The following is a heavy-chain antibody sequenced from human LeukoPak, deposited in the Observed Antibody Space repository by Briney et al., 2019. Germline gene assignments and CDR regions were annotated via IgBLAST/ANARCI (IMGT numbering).Heavy chain of an antibody. D-gene: IGHD5-18*01. CDR3: ARSTASFDY. V-gene: IGHV3-7*01. Sequence: GGSLRLSCAASGFTFSSYWVSWVRQAPGKGLKWVANIKQDGSEKYYVDSVKGRFTISRDNAKNSLYLQMNSLRAEDTAVYYCARSTASFDYWGQGTLVTVSS. CDR1: GFTFSSYW. J-gene: IGHJ4*02. CDR2: IKQDGSEK.